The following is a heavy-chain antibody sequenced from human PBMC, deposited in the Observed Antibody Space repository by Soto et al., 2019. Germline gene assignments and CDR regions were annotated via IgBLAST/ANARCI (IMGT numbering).Heavy chain of an antibody. Sequence: PSETLSLTCTVSGGSISNYYWSWIRQPPGKGLEWIGYIYYSGSTNYNPSLRSRVTISLDTSKSQFSLKLTSVTAADTAVYYCARYGEAWKHLNWFDPWGQGTLVTVSS. CDR2: IYYSGST. D-gene: IGHD2-21*01. CDR1: GGSISNYY. J-gene: IGHJ5*02. V-gene: IGHV4-59*08. CDR3: ARYGEAWKHLNWFDP.